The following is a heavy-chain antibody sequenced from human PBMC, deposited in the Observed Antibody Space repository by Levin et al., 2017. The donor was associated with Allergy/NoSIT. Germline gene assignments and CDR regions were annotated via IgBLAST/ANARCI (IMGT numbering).Heavy chain of an antibody. V-gene: IGHV1-2*02. J-gene: IGHJ4*02. CDR1: GYTFTGYY. D-gene: IGHD3-9*01. CDR3: ARGRLPLYDILTGPLCDFDY. CDR2: INPNSGGT. Sequence: ASVKVSCKASGYTFTGYYMHWVRQAPGQGLEWMGWINPNSGGTNYAQKFQGRVTMTRDTSISTAYMELSRLRSDDTAVYYCARGRLPLYDILTGPLCDFDYWGQGTLVTVSS.